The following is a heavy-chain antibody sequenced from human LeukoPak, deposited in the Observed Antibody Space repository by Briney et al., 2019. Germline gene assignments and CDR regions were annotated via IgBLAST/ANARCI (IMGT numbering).Heavy chain of an antibody. CDR3: ARRIDGYNTNYFDY. CDR2: ISTSGRYI. V-gene: IGHV3-21*01. D-gene: IGHD5-24*01. Sequence: GGSLRLSCAASGLTFSGYTMNWVRQAPGKGLQWVSSISTSGRYIYYTDSLKGRFTISRVNGKNSLYLQMNSLSAEDTALYYCARRIDGYNTNYFDYWGQGTLVTVSS. CDR1: GLTFSGYT. J-gene: IGHJ4*02.